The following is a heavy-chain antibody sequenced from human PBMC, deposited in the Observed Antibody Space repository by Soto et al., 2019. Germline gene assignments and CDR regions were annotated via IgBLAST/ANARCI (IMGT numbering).Heavy chain of an antibody. V-gene: IGHV4-39*07. Sequence: SETLSLTCTVSSAHVSSITYTWSWIRQPPGKGLEWVASVYHGGRSYYNPSLNSRVTISVDRSKNQFSLKLSSVTAADTAVYYCARVTGPWGQGTLVTVSS. CDR3: ARVTGP. CDR1: SAHVSSITYT. CDR2: VYHGGRS. J-gene: IGHJ5*02.